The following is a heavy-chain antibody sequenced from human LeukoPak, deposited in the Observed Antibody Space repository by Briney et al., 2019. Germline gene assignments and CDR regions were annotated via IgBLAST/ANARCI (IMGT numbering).Heavy chain of an antibody. CDR3: ARPTAGGYFDY. Sequence: PSETLSLTCTVSGGSISNYYWSWIRQPPGQGLEWIGHIYYSVSTNYNPSLKSRVTISVDTSKNQFSLKLSSVTAADTAVYYCARPTAGGYFDYWGQGTLVTVSS. V-gene: IGHV4-59*01. J-gene: IGHJ4*02. D-gene: IGHD6-13*01. CDR2: IYYSVST. CDR1: GGSISNYY.